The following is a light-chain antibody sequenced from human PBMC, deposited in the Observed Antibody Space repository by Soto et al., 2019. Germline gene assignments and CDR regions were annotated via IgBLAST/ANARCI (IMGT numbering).Light chain of an antibody. CDR1: QSVRSN. Sequence: IVLTQSPGTLSVSPGERATLSCRASQSVRSNLAWYQQKPGQAPRLLIYGASTRATGIPARFSGSGSGTEFTLSIGSLQSEDFAVYYCQQYNNWLSTTFGQGTRLEIK. CDR3: QQYNNWLSTT. V-gene: IGKV3-15*01. J-gene: IGKJ5*01. CDR2: GAS.